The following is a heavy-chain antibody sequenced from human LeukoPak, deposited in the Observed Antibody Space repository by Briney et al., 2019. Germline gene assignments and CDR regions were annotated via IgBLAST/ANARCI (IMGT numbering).Heavy chain of an antibody. CDR1: GGTFSSYA. Sequence: GASVKVSCKASGGTFSSYAISWVRQAPGQGLEWMGWSIPIFGTANYAQKFQGRVTITADKSTSTAYMELSSLRSEDTAVYYCASRYCSGGSCYGTYFDYWGQGTLVTVSS. J-gene: IGHJ4*02. CDR3: ASRYCSGGSCYGTYFDY. CDR2: SIPIFGTA. D-gene: IGHD2-15*01. V-gene: IGHV1-69*06.